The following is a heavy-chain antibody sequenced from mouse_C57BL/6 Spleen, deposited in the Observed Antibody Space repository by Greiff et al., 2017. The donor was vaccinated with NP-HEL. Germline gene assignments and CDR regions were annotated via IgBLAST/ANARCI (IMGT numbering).Heavy chain of an antibody. CDR3: ARYYGSSSPPYAMDY. CDR1: GYTFTSYW. V-gene: IGHV1-52*01. CDR2: IDPSDSET. Sequence: QVHLQQPGAELVRPGSSVKLSCKASGYTFTSYWMHWVKQRPIQGLEWIGNIDPSDSETHYNQKFKDKATLTVDKSSSTAYMQLSSLTSEDSAVYYCARYYGSSSPPYAMDYWGQGTSVTVSS. D-gene: IGHD1-1*01. J-gene: IGHJ4*01.